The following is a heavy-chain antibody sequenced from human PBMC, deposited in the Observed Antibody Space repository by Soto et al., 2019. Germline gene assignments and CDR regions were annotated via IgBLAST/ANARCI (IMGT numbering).Heavy chain of an antibody. CDR1: GFTFGDYA. CDR2: IRSKAYGGTT. D-gene: IGHD5-18*01. Sequence: GGSLRLSCTASGFTFGDYAMSWFRQAPGKGLEWVGFIRSKAYGGTTEYAASVKGRFTISRDDSKSIAYLQMNSLKTEDTAVYYCTRNRVRWIQLWHNYLAYWGQGTLVTVSS. CDR3: TRNRVRWIQLWHNYLAY. V-gene: IGHV3-49*03. J-gene: IGHJ4*02.